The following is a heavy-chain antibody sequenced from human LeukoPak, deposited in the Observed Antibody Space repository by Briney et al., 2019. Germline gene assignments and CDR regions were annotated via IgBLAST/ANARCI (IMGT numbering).Heavy chain of an antibody. D-gene: IGHD5-18*01. J-gene: IGHJ4*02. CDR2: VYYTEST. Sequence: KPSETLSLTCTVSGGSVNSNNYYWAWVRQPPGKGLEWIGAVYYTESTQYNPSLKSRVTISVDTSKDQFSLKLSSVTAADTAVYYCARDVGIQLLLGDYFDYWGQGILVTVSS. V-gene: IGHV4-39*07. CDR1: GGSVNSNNYY. CDR3: ARDVGIQLLLGDYFDY.